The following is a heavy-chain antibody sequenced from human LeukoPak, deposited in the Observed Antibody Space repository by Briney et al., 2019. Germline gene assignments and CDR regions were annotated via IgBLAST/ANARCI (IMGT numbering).Heavy chain of an antibody. J-gene: IGHJ6*03. CDR1: GGSISSYY. D-gene: IGHD6-19*01. CDR3: ARDEVGYSSGWHYYYYMDV. Sequence: SETLSLTCTVSGGSISSYYWSWIRQPAGKGLEWIGRIYSSGSTNYTPSLKSRVTISVDKSKNQFSLKLSSVTAADTAVYYCARDEVGYSSGWHYYYYMDVWGKGTTVTVSS. V-gene: IGHV4-4*07. CDR2: IYSSGST.